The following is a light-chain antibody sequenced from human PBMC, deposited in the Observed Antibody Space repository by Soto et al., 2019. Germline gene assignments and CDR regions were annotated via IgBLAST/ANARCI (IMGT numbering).Light chain of an antibody. J-gene: IGKJ2*01. Sequence: EIVMTQSPATLSVSPGERATLSCRASQSVSTKLAWYQQKPGQAPRLLIYGASTMSTGISVRFSGSGSGTEFTLTISSLQSADVAVYYCQQYNNWPMYTFGQGTKLEIK. V-gene: IGKV3-15*01. CDR3: QQYNNWPMYT. CDR1: QSVSTK. CDR2: GAS.